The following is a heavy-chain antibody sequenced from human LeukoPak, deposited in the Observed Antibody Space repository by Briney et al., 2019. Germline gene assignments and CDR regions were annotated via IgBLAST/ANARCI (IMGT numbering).Heavy chain of an antibody. V-gene: IGHV3-30*01. CDR2: ISYDGSNK. CDR1: GFTFSSYA. D-gene: IGHD2-2*02. CDR3: ARGLGYCSSTSCSTHLDV. Sequence: PGGSLRLSCAASGFTFSSYAMHWVRQAPGKGLEWVAVISYDGSNKYYADSVKGRFTISRDNSKNTPYLQMNSLRAEDTAVYYCARGLGYCSSTSCSTHLDVWGQGTTVTVSS. J-gene: IGHJ6*02.